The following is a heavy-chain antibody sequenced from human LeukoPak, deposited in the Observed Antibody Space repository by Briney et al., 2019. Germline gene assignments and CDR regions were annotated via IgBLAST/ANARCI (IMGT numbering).Heavy chain of an antibody. J-gene: IGHJ4*02. CDR2: IRSKAYGGTT. V-gene: IGHV3-49*04. CDR1: GFTFGDYA. CDR3: TRQRQTFDY. Sequence: GGSLRLSCTASGFTFGDYAMSWVRQAPVKGLEWVGFIRSKAYGGTTEYAASVKGRFTISRGDSKSIAYLQMNSLKTEDTAVYYCTRQRQTFDYWGQGTLVTVSS.